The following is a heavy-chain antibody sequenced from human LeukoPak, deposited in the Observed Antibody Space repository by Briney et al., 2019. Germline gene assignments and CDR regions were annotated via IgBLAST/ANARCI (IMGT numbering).Heavy chain of an antibody. CDR1: GGSISSYY. CDR2: IYYSGST. Sequence: SETLSLTCTVSGGSISSYYWSWIRQPPGKGLEWIGYIYYSGSTNYNPSLKSRVTISVDTSKNQFSLKLSSVTAADTAVYYCARSDWYLRGDAFDIWGQGTMVTVSS. CDR3: ARSDWYLRGDAFDI. V-gene: IGHV4-59*08. D-gene: IGHD3-9*01. J-gene: IGHJ3*02.